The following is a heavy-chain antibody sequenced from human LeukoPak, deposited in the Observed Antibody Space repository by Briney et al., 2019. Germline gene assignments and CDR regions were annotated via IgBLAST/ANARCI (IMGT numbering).Heavy chain of an antibody. J-gene: IGHJ6*03. CDR1: GFTFSSYS. D-gene: IGHD6-6*01. CDR2: ISGSGGST. Sequence: GGSLRLSCAASGFTFSSYSMNWVRQAPGKGLEWVSAISGSGGSTYYADSVKGRFTISRDNSKNTLYLQMNSLRAEDTAVYYCAKGRDSSSSPHYYYYMDVWGKGTTVTIPS. CDR3: AKGRDSSSSPHYYYYMDV. V-gene: IGHV3-23*01.